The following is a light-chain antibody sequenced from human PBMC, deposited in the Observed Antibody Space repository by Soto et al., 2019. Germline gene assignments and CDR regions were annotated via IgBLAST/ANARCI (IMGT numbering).Light chain of an antibody. CDR2: DTS. Sequence: VVTHSLVTLSLAPGESATLSCRASLRVRSNLAWYQHKPGQTPRLLIYDTSSRATGVPDRYSASGSGTDFTLTISRLEPEDFAVFFCQQYGTSEIIFGQGTRLEI. V-gene: IGKV3-20*01. J-gene: IGKJ5*01. CDR3: QQYGTSEII. CDR1: LRVRSN.